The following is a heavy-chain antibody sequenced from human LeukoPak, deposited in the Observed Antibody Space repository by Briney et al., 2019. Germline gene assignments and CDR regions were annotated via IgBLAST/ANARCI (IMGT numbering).Heavy chain of an antibody. CDR1: GYTFTSYG. CDR2: ISAYNGNT. V-gene: IGHV1-18*01. J-gene: IGHJ5*02. Sequence: VASVKVSCKASGYTFTSYGISWVRQAPGQGLEWMGRISAYNGNTNYAQKLQGRVTMTTDTSTSTAYMELRSLRSDDTAVYYCARDGQQWLTSPGGWFDPWGQGTLVTVSS. D-gene: IGHD6-19*01. CDR3: ARDGQQWLTSPGGWFDP.